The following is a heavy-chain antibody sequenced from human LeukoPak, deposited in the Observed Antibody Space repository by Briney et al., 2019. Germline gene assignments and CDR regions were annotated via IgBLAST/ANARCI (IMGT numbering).Heavy chain of an antibody. CDR2: ISGRDGST. J-gene: IGHJ4*02. CDR3: ARDRGSNDPIDY. V-gene: IGHV3-23*01. D-gene: IGHD2-15*01. Sequence: GGSLRLSCAASGFTFSSCAMSWVRQAPGKGLEWVSGISGRDGSTYYADSVKGRFTISRDNSKNTLYLQVNSLRAEDTAVYYCARDRGSNDPIDYWGQGTLVTVSS. CDR1: GFTFSSCA.